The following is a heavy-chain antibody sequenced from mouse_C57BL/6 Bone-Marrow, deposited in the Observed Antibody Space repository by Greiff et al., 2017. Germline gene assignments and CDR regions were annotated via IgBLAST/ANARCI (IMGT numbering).Heavy chain of an antibody. Sequence: EVQRVESGGDLVKPGGSLKLSCAASGFTFSSYGMSWVRQTPDKRLEWVATISSGGSYTYYPDSVKGRFTISSDNAKNTLYLQMSSLKSEDTAMYYCARRYDYDPFAYWGQGTLVTVSA. J-gene: IGHJ3*01. CDR1: GFTFSSYG. V-gene: IGHV5-6*01. CDR3: ARRYDYDPFAY. D-gene: IGHD2-4*01. CDR2: ISSGGSYT.